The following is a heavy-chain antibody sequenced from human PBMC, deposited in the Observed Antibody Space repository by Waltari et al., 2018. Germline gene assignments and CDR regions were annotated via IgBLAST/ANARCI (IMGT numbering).Heavy chain of an antibody. Sequence: QVQLVESGGGVVQPGRSLTLSCVVAVLGFSEYGFHWVRQAPGKGLEWVALITNDVNKYSAESVKGRFSVSRDNSRNTIYLQMNSLKPEDTAIYYCAKDRALGFDSWGQGTLVTVSS. V-gene: IGHV3-30*18. CDR3: AKDRALGFDS. CDR2: ITNDVNK. J-gene: IGHJ4*02. D-gene: IGHD3-10*01. CDR1: VLGFSEYG.